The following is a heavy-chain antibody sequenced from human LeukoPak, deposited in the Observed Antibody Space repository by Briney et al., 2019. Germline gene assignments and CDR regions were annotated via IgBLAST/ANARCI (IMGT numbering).Heavy chain of an antibody. Sequence: GGSLRLSCAASEFTFSNFAMSWVRQAPGKGLEWVTTISGSGDNTYYADSVKGRFTISRDNSKNTLSLHMNTLRAEDTAVYYCAKDLLQTFFFDSSGYYSDAFGMWGQGTMVTVSP. V-gene: IGHV3-23*01. CDR1: EFTFSNFA. CDR3: AKDLLQTFFFDSSGYYSDAFGM. CDR2: ISGSGDNT. J-gene: IGHJ3*02. D-gene: IGHD3-22*01.